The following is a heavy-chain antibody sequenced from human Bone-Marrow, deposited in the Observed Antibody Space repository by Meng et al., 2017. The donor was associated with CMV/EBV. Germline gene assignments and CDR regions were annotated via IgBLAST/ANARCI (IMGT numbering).Heavy chain of an antibody. CDR1: GYTFTGYY. CDR3: ATAPRVEWLGGLDY. J-gene: IGHJ4*02. V-gene: IGHV1-2*02. D-gene: IGHD3-3*01. Sequence: ASVKVSCKASGYTFTGYYMHWVRQAPGQGLEWMGWINPNSGGTNYAQKLQGRVTMTRDTSISTAYMELSRLRSDDTAVYYCATAPRVEWLGGLDYWGQGTLVTVSS. CDR2: INPNSGGT.